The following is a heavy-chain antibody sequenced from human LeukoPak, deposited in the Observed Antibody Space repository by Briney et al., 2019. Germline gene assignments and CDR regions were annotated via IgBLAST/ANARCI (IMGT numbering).Heavy chain of an antibody. Sequence: AETLSLTCTVAGASISSYYGRWVRQPAGKGMEWLGRIYMSGTTNYNPSLKSRVTMSVDTSKNQFSLKLSSVTAADTAVYYCARDQPNYYDSSGYYDNWFDPWGQGTLVTVSS. D-gene: IGHD3-22*01. CDR2: IYMSGTT. J-gene: IGHJ5*02. CDR3: ARDQPNYYDSSGYYDNWFDP. CDR1: GASISSYY. V-gene: IGHV4-4*07.